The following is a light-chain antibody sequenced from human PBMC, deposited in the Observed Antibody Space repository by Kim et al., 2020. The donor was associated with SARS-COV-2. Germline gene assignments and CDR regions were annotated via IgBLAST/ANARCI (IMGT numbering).Light chain of an antibody. Sequence: IVMTQSPATLSVSPGERATLSCRASQSVSSNLAWYQQKPGQAPRLLLYGASTRATGVPARFSGSGSGTECTLTISSLQSEDSAVYYYQQFYNWSPITFGQGTRVEIK. V-gene: IGKV3-15*01. J-gene: IGKJ5*01. CDR1: QSVSSN. CDR3: QQFYNWSPIT. CDR2: GAS.